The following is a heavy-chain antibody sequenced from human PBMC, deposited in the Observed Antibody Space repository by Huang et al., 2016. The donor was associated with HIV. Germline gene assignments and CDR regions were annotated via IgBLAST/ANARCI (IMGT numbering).Heavy chain of an antibody. CDR2: IIPLFLAP. CDR1: GGSFSDQL. J-gene: IGHJ4*02. D-gene: IGHD3-16*01. Sequence: QVQLEQSGPAVRKPGSSVKVSCQASGGSFSDQLISCGRPAPGQRFEWLGGIIPLFLAPAYAQEFKGRVTMTADESTATIYMELNSLTAEDTAGYYCAMSLRYQYDSRSYWGRYFDYWGQGTLVTVSS. CDR3: AMSLRYQYDSRSYWGRYFDY. V-gene: IGHV1-69*01.